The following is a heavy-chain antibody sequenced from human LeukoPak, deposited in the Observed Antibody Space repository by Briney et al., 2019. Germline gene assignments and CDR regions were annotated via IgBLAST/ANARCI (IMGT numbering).Heavy chain of an antibody. CDR1: LGTLSSYA. V-gene: IGHV1-69*05. J-gene: IGHJ6*03. D-gene: IGHD5-18*01. CDR2: IIRIFGTA. Sequence: SVNVSCKASLGTLSSYAISSVRQTPGQRLERMGGIIRIFGTANYAQKFQGRVTITTDESTSTAYMELSSLRSEDTAVYYCARVDRDSYGYHYYYMDVWGKGTTVTVSS. CDR3: ARVDRDSYGYHYYYMDV.